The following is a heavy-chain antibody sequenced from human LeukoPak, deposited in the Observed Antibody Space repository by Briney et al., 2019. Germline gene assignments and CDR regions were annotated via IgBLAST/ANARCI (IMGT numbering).Heavy chain of an antibody. Sequence: SETLSLTCAVSGYSISSGYYWGWIRQPPGKGLEWIGNIYHSGSTYYNPSLKSRVTISVDTSKNQFSLKLISVTAADTAVYYCARVGGSLDYFQHWGQGTLVTVSS. CDR2: IYHSGST. V-gene: IGHV4-38-2*01. CDR1: GYSISSGYY. J-gene: IGHJ1*01. CDR3: ARVGGSLDYFQH. D-gene: IGHD2-15*01.